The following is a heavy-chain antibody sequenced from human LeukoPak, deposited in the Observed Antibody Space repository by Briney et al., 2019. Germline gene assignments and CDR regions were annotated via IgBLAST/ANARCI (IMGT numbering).Heavy chain of an antibody. V-gene: IGHV1-58*01. Sequence: GTSVKVSCKASGFTFTSSAVQWVRQARGQRLEWIGWIVVGSGNTNYAQKSQERVTITRDMSTSTAYMELSSLRSEDTAVYYCARVITFGGVIPYWGQGTLVTVSS. CDR2: IVVGSGNT. CDR3: ARVITFGGVIPY. D-gene: IGHD3-16*02. J-gene: IGHJ4*02. CDR1: GFTFTSSA.